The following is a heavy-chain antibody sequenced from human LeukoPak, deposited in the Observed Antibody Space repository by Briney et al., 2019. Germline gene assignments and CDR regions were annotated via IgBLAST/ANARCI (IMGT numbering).Heavy chain of an antibody. Sequence: SETLSLTCTVSGGSVNSGSYHWNWIRQPPGKGLEWIGYIYYSGSTNYNPSFKSRVTISVDTSKNQFSLKLSSVTAADTAVYYCARAAYSGSYHSDYWGQGTLVTVSS. V-gene: IGHV4-61*01. J-gene: IGHJ4*02. CDR3: ARAAYSGSYHSDY. CDR2: IYYSGST. D-gene: IGHD1-26*01. CDR1: GGSVNSGSYH.